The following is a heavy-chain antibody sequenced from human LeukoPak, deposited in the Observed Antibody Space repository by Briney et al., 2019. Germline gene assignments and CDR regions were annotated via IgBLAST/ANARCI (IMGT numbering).Heavy chain of an antibody. CDR3: TTGSDLDY. J-gene: IGHJ4*02. V-gene: IGHV3-15*01. CDR2: IKGKPDGGTT. D-gene: IGHD3-3*01. CDR1: GFTFRNAW. Sequence: GGSLRLSCAASGFTFRNAWMSWVRQAPGKGLEWVGRIKGKPDGGTTDYAAPVKGKFTISRDDSKNTLYLQMNSLQTEDTAVYYSTTGSDLDYWGQGTLVTVSS.